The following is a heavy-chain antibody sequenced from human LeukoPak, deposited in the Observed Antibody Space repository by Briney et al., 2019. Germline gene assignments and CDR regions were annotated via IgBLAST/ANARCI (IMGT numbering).Heavy chain of an antibody. CDR1: GGSISSYY. CDR2: IYYGGST. CDR3: ARLGDYYYYMDV. Sequence: SETLSLTCTVSGGSISSYYWSWIRQPPGKGLEWIGYIYYGGSTNYNPSLKSRVTISVDTSKNQFSLKLSSVTAADTAVYYCARLGDYYYYMDVWGKGTTVTVSS. J-gene: IGHJ6*03. V-gene: IGHV4-59*01. D-gene: IGHD7-27*01.